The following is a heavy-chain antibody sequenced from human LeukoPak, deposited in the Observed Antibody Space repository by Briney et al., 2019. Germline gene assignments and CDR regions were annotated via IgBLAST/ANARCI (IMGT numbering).Heavy chain of an antibody. D-gene: IGHD6-19*01. CDR2: INHSGST. V-gene: IGHV4-34*01. J-gene: IGHJ6*02. CDR1: GGSFSGYY. CDR3: ARHLKGIAVAGGDYYGMDV. Sequence: QVQLQQWGAGLLKPSETLSLTCAVYGGSFSGYYWSWIRQPPGKGLEWIGEINHSGSTNYNPSLKSRVTISVDTSKNQFSLKLSSVTAADTAVYYCARHLKGIAVAGGDYYGMDVWGQGTTVTVSS.